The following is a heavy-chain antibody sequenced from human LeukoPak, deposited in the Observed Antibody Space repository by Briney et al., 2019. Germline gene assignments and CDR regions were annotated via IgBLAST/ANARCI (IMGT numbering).Heavy chain of an antibody. J-gene: IGHJ5*02. CDR1: GFTFSSYW. V-gene: IGHV3-74*01. Sequence: GRSLRLSCAASGFTFSSYWMHWVRQAPGNGLVWVSRINSDVSSTSYADSVKGPFTISRDNAKNTLYLQMNSLRAEDTAVYYCARVVMAVAGRARGTVPASYNWFDPWGQGTLVTVSS. D-gene: IGHD6-19*01. CDR2: INSDVSST. CDR3: ARVVMAVAGRARGTVPASYNWFDP.